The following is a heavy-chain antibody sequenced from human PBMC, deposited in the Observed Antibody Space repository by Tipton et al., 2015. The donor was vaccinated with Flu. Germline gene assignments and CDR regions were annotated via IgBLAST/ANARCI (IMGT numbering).Heavy chain of an antibody. Sequence: TLSLTCAVYGGSFSGYYWSWIRQPPGKGLEWIGEINHSGSTNDNPSLKSRVTISVDTSKNQFSLKLSSVTAADTAVYYCARGPESIVGATGGWFDPWGQGTLVTVSS. V-gene: IGHV4-34*01. CDR2: INHSGST. J-gene: IGHJ5*02. CDR3: ARGPESIVGATGGWFDP. CDR1: GGSFSGYY. D-gene: IGHD1-26*01.